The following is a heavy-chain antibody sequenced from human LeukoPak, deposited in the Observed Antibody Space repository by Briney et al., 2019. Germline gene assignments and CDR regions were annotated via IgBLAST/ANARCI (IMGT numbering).Heavy chain of an antibody. CDR2: IKHRTGDT. D-gene: IGHD3-16*01. V-gene: IGHV1-2*02. CDR3: ARDVIMGYDQGWFDP. Sequence: GAPVKVSCKASGYTFTDYHIHWVGQAPGQGRECMGWIKHRTGDTQDVEKFKGSVTMTRDTSISTAYMELSMLNSDNTAMYFCARDVIMGYDQGWFDPGGQGTLVTVSS. CDR1: GYTFTDYH. J-gene: IGHJ5*02.